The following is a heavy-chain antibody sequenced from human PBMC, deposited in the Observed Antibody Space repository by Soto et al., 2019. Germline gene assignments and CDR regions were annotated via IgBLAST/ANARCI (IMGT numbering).Heavy chain of an antibody. CDR3: ARGGHVVVVTAALDY. V-gene: IGHV1-46*01. Sequence: QVQLVQSGAEVKKPGASVKVSCKASGDTFTDYYIHWVRQAPGQGLEWMGTVNPSGGHTTYAQHFLGRMTMTRDTSTSTLYMELTRLLSADTAVYYCARGGHVVVVTAALDYWGQGTLVTVSS. CDR1: GDTFTDYY. D-gene: IGHD2-21*02. CDR2: VNPSGGHT. J-gene: IGHJ4*02.